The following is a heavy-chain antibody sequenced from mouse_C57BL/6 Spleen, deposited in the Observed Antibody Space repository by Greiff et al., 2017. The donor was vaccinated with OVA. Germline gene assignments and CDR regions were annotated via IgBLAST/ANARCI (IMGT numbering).Heavy chain of an antibody. CDR1: GYSITSGYY. J-gene: IGHJ2*01. D-gene: IGHD2-3*01. CDR2: ISYDGSN. CDR3: ARGFDGYYRDY. V-gene: IGHV3-6*01. Sequence: ESGPGLVKPSQSLSLTCSVTGYSITSGYYWNWIRQFPGNKLEWMGYISYDGSNNYNPSLKNRISITRDTSKNQFFLKLNSVTTEDTATYYCARGFDGYYRDYWGQGTTLTVSS.